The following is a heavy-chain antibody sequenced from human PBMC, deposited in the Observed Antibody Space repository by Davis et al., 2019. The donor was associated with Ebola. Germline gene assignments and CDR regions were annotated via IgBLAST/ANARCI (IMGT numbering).Heavy chain of an antibody. V-gene: IGHV3-23*01. CDR1: GFSFNYYA. CDR2: ISGSGTDT. D-gene: IGHD3-16*01. Sequence: GESLKISCAASGFSFNYYAMTWVRQAPGKGLEWISTISGSGTDTYYADSVKGRFTISRDNSNNTLSLQMDSLRVDDTAVYYCVRRDYTAYLLLDQWGQGALVTVSS. J-gene: IGHJ4*02. CDR3: VRRDYTAYLLLDQ.